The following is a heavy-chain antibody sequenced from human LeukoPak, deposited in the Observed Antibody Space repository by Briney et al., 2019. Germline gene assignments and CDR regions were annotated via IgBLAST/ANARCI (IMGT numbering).Heavy chain of an antibody. D-gene: IGHD1-26*01. V-gene: IGHV3-23*01. CDR1: EFSVGSNY. Sequence: GGSLRLSCAASEFSVGSNYMTWVRQAPGKGLEWVSGISGRDGSTYYADSVRGRFTISRDNSKNTLYLQMNSLRAEDTAIYYCARSGGSYWYWGQGTLVTVSS. CDR2: ISGRDGST. CDR3: ARSGGSYWY. J-gene: IGHJ4*02.